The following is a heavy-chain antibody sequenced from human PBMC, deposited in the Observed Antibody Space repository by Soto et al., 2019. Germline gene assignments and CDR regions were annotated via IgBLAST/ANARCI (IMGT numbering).Heavy chain of an antibody. CDR3: ARGHGVVTFNWFDP. J-gene: IGHJ5*02. CDR1: GGTFSRYA. Sequence: ASVKVSCKASGGTFSRYAISWARQAPGQGLEWMGGIIPIFGTANYAQKFQGRVTITADESTSTAYMELSSLRSEDTAVYYCARGHGVVTFNWFDPWGQGTLVTVSS. V-gene: IGHV1-69*13. D-gene: IGHD2-21*02. CDR2: IIPIFGTA.